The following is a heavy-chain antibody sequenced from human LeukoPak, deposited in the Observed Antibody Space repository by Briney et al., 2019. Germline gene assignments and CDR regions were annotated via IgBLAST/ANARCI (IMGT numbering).Heavy chain of an antibody. Sequence: GGSLRLSCGASGFTFPASWMSWVRQAPGEALEWVALMNQDGSKIVYVDSVKGRFTISRDNTKNSLYLQINSLRVEDTAVYYCARDPGWGALDYWGQGTLVTVSS. J-gene: IGHJ4*02. CDR2: MNQDGSKI. V-gene: IGHV3-7*01. CDR1: GFTFPASW. CDR3: ARDPGWGALDY. D-gene: IGHD3-16*01.